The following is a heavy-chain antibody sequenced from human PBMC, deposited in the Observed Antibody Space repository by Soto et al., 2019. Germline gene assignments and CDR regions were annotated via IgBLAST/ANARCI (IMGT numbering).Heavy chain of an antibody. CDR3: ARDGPLVAYYYSSGYPQGSPH. J-gene: IGHJ1*01. Sequence: QVQLVQSGAEVKKPGASVKVSCKASGYTFTSYGISWVRQAPGQGLEWMGWISAYNGNTNYAQKLRRRVTDTTDPPTSIPYMELRSLTSDDTPVYYCARDGPLVAYYYSSGYPQGSPHCCQGTLVTVSS. D-gene: IGHD3-22*01. V-gene: IGHV1-18*01. CDR1: GYTFTSYG. CDR2: ISAYNGNT.